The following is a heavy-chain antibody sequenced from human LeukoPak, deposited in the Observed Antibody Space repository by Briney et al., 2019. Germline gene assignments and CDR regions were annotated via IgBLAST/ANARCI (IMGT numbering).Heavy chain of an antibody. V-gene: IGHV3-74*01. Sequence: GGSLRLSCGASGFIFSSYAMSWVRQAPGKGLEWVSRINTDGSSTTYADSVKGRFTISRDNAKNTLYLQMNSLRAEDTAVYYCARGSSAAGYLFDYWGQGTLVTVSS. CDR3: ARGSSAAGYLFDY. D-gene: IGHD6-13*01. J-gene: IGHJ4*02. CDR1: GFIFSSYA. CDR2: INTDGSST.